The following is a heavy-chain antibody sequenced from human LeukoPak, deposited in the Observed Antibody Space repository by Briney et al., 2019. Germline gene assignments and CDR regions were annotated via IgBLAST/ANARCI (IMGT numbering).Heavy chain of an antibody. CDR1: GFTFSSYA. V-gene: IGHV3-30*04. Sequence: GGSLRLSCAASGFTFSSYAMHWVRQAPGKGLEWVAVISYDGSNKYYADSVKGRFTISRDNSKNTLYLQMNSLRAEDTAVYYCAKNRVVGYDYVWGSYTHNWFDPWGQGTLVTVSS. J-gene: IGHJ5*02. CDR3: AKNRVVGYDYVWGSYTHNWFDP. D-gene: IGHD3-16*01. CDR2: ISYDGSNK.